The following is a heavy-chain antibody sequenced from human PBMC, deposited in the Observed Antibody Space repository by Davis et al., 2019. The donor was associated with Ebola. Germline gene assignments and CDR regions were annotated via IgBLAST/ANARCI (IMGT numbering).Heavy chain of an antibody. Sequence: MPSETLSLTCSVYGGSFSAYSWSWIRQPPGRRLEWIGEVYDSGTTNYSPSLKSRVTISMDTSKNQFSLRLTSVTAADTALYFCARGPLVLRSLEWFYYGLDVWGQGNTVTVSS. J-gene: IGHJ6*02. CDR3: ARGPLVLRSLEWFYYGLDV. V-gene: IGHV4-34*01. CDR2: VYDSGTT. D-gene: IGHD3-3*01. CDR1: GGSFSAYS.